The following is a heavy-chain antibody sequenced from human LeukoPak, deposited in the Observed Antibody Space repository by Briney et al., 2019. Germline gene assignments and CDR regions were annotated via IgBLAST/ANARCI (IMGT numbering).Heavy chain of an antibody. D-gene: IGHD3-16*02. CDR3: ARDNGAFGGVVALGGMDV. V-gene: IGHV4-59*01. CDR1: GGSISSYY. J-gene: IGHJ6*02. CDR2: IFYSGST. Sequence: SETLSLTCTVSGGSISSYYWSWIRQPPGKGLEWIGYIFYSGSTNYNPSLKSRVTVSVDTSKNQFSLKLSSVTAADSAVYYCARDNGAFGGVVALGGMDVWGQGTTVTVSS.